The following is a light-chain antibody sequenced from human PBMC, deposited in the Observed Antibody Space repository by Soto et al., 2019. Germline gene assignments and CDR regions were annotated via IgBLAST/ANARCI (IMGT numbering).Light chain of an antibody. J-gene: IGKJ1*01. CDR2: KAS. V-gene: IGKV1-5*03. CDR1: QSISVW. CDR3: HQYATYS. Sequence: DIQMTQSPSTLSASVGDRVTITCRASQSISVWLAWYQQKAGKAPNLLIYKASRLESGVPSRFTGSGSGTEFTLAISGLQPDDFATYFCHQYATYSFGQGTKVDIK.